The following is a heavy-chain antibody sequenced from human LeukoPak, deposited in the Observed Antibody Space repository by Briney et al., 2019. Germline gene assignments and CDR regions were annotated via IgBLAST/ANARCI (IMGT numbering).Heavy chain of an antibody. CDR3: AREAYSYGSTDYYFDL. Sequence: GGSLRVSCAASGFTFSNYGLHWVRQAPGKGLEWVAVIWYDGRKIYYTDSVKGRFTISRDKSKNTLSLQMNNLRAEDTALYSCAREAYSYGSTDYYFDLWGRGTLVTVSS. D-gene: IGHD5-18*01. V-gene: IGHV3-33*01. CDR2: IWYDGRKI. J-gene: IGHJ2*01. CDR1: GFTFSNYG.